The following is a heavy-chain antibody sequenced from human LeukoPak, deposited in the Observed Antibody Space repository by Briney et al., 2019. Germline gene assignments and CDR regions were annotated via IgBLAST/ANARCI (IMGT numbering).Heavy chain of an antibody. CDR1: GGSISSHY. D-gene: IGHD3-3*01. V-gene: IGHV4-59*11. J-gene: IGHJ5*02. Sequence: SENLSLTCTVSGGSISSHYWSWIRQPPGKGLEWIGYIYYSGSTNYNPSLKSRVTISVDTSKNQFSLKLSSVTAADTAVYYCAREKESDYDFWSGLRWFDPWGQGTLVTVSS. CDR2: IYYSGST. CDR3: AREKESDYDFWSGLRWFDP.